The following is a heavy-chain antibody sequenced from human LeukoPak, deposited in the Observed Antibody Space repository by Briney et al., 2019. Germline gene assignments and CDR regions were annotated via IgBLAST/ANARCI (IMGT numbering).Heavy chain of an antibody. CDR3: GRVSCGGNCYSLIGTFDI. CDR1: GYTFTGYY. D-gene: IGHD2-15*01. CDR2: ILPIFGTT. J-gene: IGHJ3*02. V-gene: IGHV1-69*13. Sequence: ASVKVSCKASGYTFTGYYMHWVRQAPGQGLEWMGGILPIFGTTNYAQKFQARVTITADESTSTAYMEMSSLRPEDTAVYYCGRVSCGGNCYSLIGTFDIWGQGTMVTVSS.